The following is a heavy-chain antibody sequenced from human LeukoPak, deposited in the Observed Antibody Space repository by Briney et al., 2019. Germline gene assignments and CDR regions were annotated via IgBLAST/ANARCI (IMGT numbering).Heavy chain of an antibody. CDR1: GFTFDDYA. Sequence: PGGSLRLSCAASGFTFDDYAMHWVRQAPGEGLEWVSGISWNSGSIGYADSVKGRFTISRDNAKNSLYLQMNSLRAEDMALYYCAKDIGSSGYYLGAFDIWGQGTMVTVSS. J-gene: IGHJ3*02. D-gene: IGHD3-22*01. CDR2: ISWNSGSI. V-gene: IGHV3-9*03. CDR3: AKDIGSSGYYLGAFDI.